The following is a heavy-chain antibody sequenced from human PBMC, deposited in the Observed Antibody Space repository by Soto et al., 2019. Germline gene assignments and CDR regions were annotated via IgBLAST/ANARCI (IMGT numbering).Heavy chain of an antibody. J-gene: IGHJ6*02. CDR2: IYYSGST. V-gene: IGHV4-39*01. Sequence: SETLSLTCTVSGGSISSSSYYWGWIRQPPGKGLEWIGSIYYSGSTYYNPSLKSRVTISVDTSKNQFSLKLSSVTAADTAVYYCARTGDDSSGYYAYYYGMDVWGQGTTVTVSS. CDR3: ARTGDDSSGYYAYYYGMDV. CDR1: GGSISSSSYY. D-gene: IGHD3-22*01.